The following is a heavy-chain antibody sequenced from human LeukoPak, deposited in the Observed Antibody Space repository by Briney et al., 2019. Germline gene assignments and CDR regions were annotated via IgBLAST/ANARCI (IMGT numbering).Heavy chain of an antibody. J-gene: IGHJ5*02. CDR1: GGTFSSYA. CDR3: ARDKTGLLWFGELPGNWFDP. Sequence: ASVKVSCKASGGTFSSYAISWVRQAPGQGLEWMGKIIPIFGIANYAQKFQGRVTITADKSTSTAYMELSSLRSEDTAVYYCARDKTGLLWFGELPGNWFDPWGQGTLATVSS. D-gene: IGHD3-10*01. CDR2: IIPIFGIA. V-gene: IGHV1-69*04.